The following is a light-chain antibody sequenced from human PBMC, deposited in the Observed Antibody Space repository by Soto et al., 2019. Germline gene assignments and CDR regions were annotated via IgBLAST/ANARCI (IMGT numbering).Light chain of an antibody. CDR1: ESVSTY. J-gene: IGKJ4*01. Sequence: EIVLTQSPATLSLSPGERATLSCRASESVSTYLAWYQQKPGQAPRLLMYDASNRVAGIPGRFSGSGSGTDFTLTISSLEAEDFAVYYCQQRSNWPLTFGGGTKVDIK. CDR2: DAS. V-gene: IGKV3-11*01. CDR3: QQRSNWPLT.